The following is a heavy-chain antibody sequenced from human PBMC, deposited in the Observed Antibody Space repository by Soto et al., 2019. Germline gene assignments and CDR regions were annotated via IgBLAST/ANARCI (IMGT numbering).Heavy chain of an antibody. V-gene: IGHV1-69*12. CDR3: ARGNHRWLQLWYFDL. CDR1: GGTFSSYT. CDR2: IIPIFGTA. Sequence: QVQLVQSGAEVKKPGSSVTVSCKASGGTFSSYTISWVRQAPGQGLEWMGGIIPIFGTANYAQKFQGRVTSXVDXSXNKADMELSSLRSEDTAVYYCARGNHRWLQLWYFDLWGRGTLVTVSS. D-gene: IGHD5-12*01. J-gene: IGHJ2*01.